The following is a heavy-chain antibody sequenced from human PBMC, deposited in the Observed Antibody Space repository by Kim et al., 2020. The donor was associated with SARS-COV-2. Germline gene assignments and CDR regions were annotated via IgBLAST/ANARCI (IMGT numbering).Heavy chain of an antibody. CDR2: IDPSDSYT. V-gene: IGHV5-10-1*01. CDR3: ARRRYSSPSDLDY. J-gene: IGHJ4*02. D-gene: IGHD6-13*01. Sequence: GESLKISCKGSGYSFTSYWISWVRQMPGKGLEWMGRIDPSDSYTNYSPSFQGHVTISADKSISTAYLQWSSLKASDTAMYYCARRRYSSPSDLDYWGQGTLVTVSS. CDR1: GYSFTSYW.